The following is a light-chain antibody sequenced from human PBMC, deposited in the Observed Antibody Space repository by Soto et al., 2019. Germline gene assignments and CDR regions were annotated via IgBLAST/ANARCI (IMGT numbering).Light chain of an antibody. Sequence: IVMTHTPATLSVSPGERATLSCRGSQSVSSNLAWYQQKPGQAPRPLIYGASTRATGIPARFSGSGSGTEFTLTISSLKSEDPPVYYCQQYNNWPPLTFGGGTKVDIK. CDR3: QQYNNWPPLT. CDR2: GAS. V-gene: IGKV3-15*01. CDR1: QSVSSN. J-gene: IGKJ4*01.